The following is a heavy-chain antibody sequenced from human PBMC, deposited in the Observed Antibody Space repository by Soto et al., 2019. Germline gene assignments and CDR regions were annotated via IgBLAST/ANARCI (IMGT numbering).Heavy chain of an antibody. J-gene: IGHJ1*01. D-gene: IGHD3-10*01. V-gene: IGHV1-69*01. CDR3: AKEAGHH. CDR2: IIPIFGIK. Sequence: QMQLVQSGAEVKERGSSVKISCKTSGGTFNTYALTWVRQAPGQGLEWIGGIIPIFGIKNVAQRFQGRVTINADESLTTAYMEMTSLRSDDTAVYYCAKEAGHHWGQGTLVTVSS. CDR1: GGTFNTYA.